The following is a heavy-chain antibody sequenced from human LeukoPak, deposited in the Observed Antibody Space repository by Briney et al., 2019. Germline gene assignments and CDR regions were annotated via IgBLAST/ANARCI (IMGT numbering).Heavy chain of an antibody. J-gene: IGHJ4*02. V-gene: IGHV4-30-4*01. CDR2: IYYTGST. Sequence: PSQTLSLTCTVSGGSLYSGDYYWNWIRQAPWKGLEWIGYIYYTGSTYYNPSPKGRVTMSLGPSKNQFSLKLNSVTAADTAVYYCAGPWEYYFDYWGQGILVVVSS. CDR1: GGSLYSGDYY. D-gene: IGHD2/OR15-2a*01. CDR3: AGPWEYYFDY.